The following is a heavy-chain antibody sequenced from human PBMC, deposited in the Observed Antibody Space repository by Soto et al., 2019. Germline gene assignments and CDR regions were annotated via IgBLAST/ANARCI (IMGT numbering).Heavy chain of an antibody. J-gene: IGHJ6*03. CDR1: GGSLSSGGYY. CDR3: ARDVGTGYGYYYMDV. CDR2: IYYSGST. V-gene: IGHV4-31*03. Sequence: SETLSLTRTFSGGSLSSGGYYWSWIRPHPGKGLEWIGYIYYSGSTYYNPSLKSRVTISVDTSKNQFSLKLSSVTAADTAVYYCARDVGTGYGYYYMDVWGKGTTVTVSS. D-gene: IGHD1-1*01.